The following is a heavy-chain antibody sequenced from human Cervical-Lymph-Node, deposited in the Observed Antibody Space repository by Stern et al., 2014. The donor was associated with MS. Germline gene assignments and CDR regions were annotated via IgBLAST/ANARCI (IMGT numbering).Heavy chain of an antibody. J-gene: IGHJ4*02. D-gene: IGHD1-7*01. V-gene: IGHV1-69-2*01. CDR1: GYTFSDRH. Sequence: EDQLVESGAEVKKPGVTVRLSCRVSGYTFSDRHMFWVRQAPGKGLEWMGRVDPENGETKYAEKFQGRITITADTSTDTAYMELSSLRSEDTAVYYCAIGITATTRDYWGQGTLVTVAS. CDR3: AIGITATTRDY. CDR2: VDPENGET.